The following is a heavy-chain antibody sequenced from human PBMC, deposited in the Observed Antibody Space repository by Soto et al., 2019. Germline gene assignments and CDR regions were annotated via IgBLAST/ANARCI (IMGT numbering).Heavy chain of an antibody. CDR3: ARDLAKGGGSAGFDY. CDR2: INPKSGGT. CDR1: GYTFTVYY. Sequence: ASVKVSFKASGYTFTVYYMHWVRQAPGQGLEWMGWINPKSGGTVYPQKFQGRVTMTWDTSISPAYMALTRLRSDDTAVYYCARDLAKGGGSAGFDYWGQGTLVTVSS. J-gene: IGHJ4*02. V-gene: IGHV1-2*02. D-gene: IGHD1-26*01.